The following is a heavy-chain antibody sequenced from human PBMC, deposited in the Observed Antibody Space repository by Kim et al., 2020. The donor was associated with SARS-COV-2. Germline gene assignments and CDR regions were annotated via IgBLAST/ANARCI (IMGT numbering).Heavy chain of an antibody. CDR3: AGDFDGLQAFDY. V-gene: IGHV3-7*01. D-gene: IGHD3-9*01. Sequence: YYVDSVKGRFTISSDNAKNSLYLQMTSLRAVDTAVYYCAGDFDGLQAFDYWGQGTLVTVSS. J-gene: IGHJ4*02.